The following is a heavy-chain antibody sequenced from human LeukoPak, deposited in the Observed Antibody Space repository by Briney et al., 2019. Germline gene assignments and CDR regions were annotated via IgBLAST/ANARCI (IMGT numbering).Heavy chain of an antibody. J-gene: IGHJ4*02. V-gene: IGHV3-30-3*01. CDR2: ISYDGSNK. Sequence: GGSLRLSCAASEFTFSSYAMHWVRQAPGKGLEWVAVISYDGSNKYYADSVKGRFTISRDNSKNTLYLQMNSLRAEDTAVYYCARELRVFSYWGQGTLVTVSS. CDR1: EFTFSSYA. CDR3: ARELRVFSY. D-gene: IGHD2-21*01.